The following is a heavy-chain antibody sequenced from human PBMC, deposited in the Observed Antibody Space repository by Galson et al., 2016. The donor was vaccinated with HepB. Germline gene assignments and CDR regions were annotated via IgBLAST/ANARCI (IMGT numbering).Heavy chain of an antibody. Sequence: CAISGDSVSSNSVTWNWIRQSPSRGLEWLGRTYYRSKWYNDYAVSVKSRMTINPDTSKNQFSLNVNAVTAADTAVYYCARERGDDSNNYPLAYWGQGTLVTVAS. V-gene: IGHV6-1*01. CDR1: GDSVSSNSVT. D-gene: IGHD3-22*01. CDR2: TYYRSKWYN. J-gene: IGHJ4*02. CDR3: ARERGDDSNNYPLAY.